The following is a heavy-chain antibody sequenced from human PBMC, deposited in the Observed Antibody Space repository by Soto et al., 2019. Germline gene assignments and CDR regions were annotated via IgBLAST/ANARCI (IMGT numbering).Heavy chain of an antibody. Sequence: QVQLVESGGNVVQPGRSLRLSCAASGFSFSSHGMHWVRQAPGKGLEWVAHLWAGGNIRYYAYSVKGRFTISSDQSKNTLYLQMDSLGADDTAVYYCARDAQHLANYGMDVWGQGTTVTVSS. V-gene: IGHV3-33*01. CDR1: GFSFSSHG. CDR2: LWAGGNIR. J-gene: IGHJ6*02. CDR3: ARDAQHLANYGMDV. D-gene: IGHD3-3*02.